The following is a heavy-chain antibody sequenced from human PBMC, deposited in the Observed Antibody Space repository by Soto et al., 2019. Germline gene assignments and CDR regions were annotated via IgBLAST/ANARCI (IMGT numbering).Heavy chain of an antibody. CDR2: IYHGST. CDR3: ASSGSRGIGAFDI. D-gene: IGHD3-22*01. Sequence: QLQLQESGSGLVKASQTLSLTCAVSGGSISSGGYSWSWIRQPPGKGLKWIGYIYHGSTYYNPSLKSRVTISIDRSKNQFSLKLSSVTAADTAVYYCASSGSRGIGAFDIWGQGKMVTVSS. J-gene: IGHJ3*02. CDR1: GGSISSGGYS. V-gene: IGHV4-30-2*01.